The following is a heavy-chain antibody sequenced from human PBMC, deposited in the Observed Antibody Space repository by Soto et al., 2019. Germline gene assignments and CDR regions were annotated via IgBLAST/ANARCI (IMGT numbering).Heavy chain of an antibody. CDR3: ARGTTVTTSAAFDI. CDR1: GFTFRSYA. CDR2: ISSSGSNI. Sequence: HPGGSLRLSCVASGFTFRSYAMSWVRQAPGKGLEWVSYISSSGSNIYYADSVKGRFTISRDNAKNSLYLQMNSLRAEDTAVYYCARGTTVTTSAAFDIWGQGTMVTVSS. J-gene: IGHJ3*02. D-gene: IGHD4-4*01. V-gene: IGHV3-48*04.